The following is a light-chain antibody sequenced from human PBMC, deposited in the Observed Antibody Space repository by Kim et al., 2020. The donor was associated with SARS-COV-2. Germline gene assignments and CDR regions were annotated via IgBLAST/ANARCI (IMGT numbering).Light chain of an antibody. CDR2: EDS. CDR1: ELGDKY. V-gene: IGLV3-1*01. CDR3: QAWDSRIWV. Sequence: SYELTQPLSVSVSPGQTASITCSGDELGDKYASWYQQKPGQSPVVVIYEDSQRPSGIPERFSGSNSGNTATLTISGTQAMDEADYYCQAWDSRIWVFGGGTQLTVL. J-gene: IGLJ3*02.